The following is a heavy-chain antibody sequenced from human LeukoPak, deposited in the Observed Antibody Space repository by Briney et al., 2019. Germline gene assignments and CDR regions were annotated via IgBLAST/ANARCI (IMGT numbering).Heavy chain of an antibody. Sequence: EPSETLSLTCAVYGGSFSGYYWSWIRQPPGKGLEWIGEINHSGSTNYNPSLKSRVTISVDTSKNQFSLKLSSVTAADTAVYYCARDPLRVGATHFDYWGQGTLVTVSS. J-gene: IGHJ4*02. D-gene: IGHD1-26*01. V-gene: IGHV4-34*01. CDR2: INHSGST. CDR3: ARDPLRVGATHFDY. CDR1: GGSFSGYY.